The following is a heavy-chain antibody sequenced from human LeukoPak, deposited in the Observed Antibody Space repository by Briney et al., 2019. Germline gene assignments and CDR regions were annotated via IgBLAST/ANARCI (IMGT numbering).Heavy chain of an antibody. CDR2: INHSGST. J-gene: IGHJ5*02. CDR1: GRSFSGYY. CDR3: ARRAARGWFDP. D-gene: IGHD6-6*01. V-gene: IGHV4-34*01. Sequence: SETLSLTCAVYGRSFSGYYWSWIRQPPGKGLEWIGEINHSGSTNYNPSLKSRVTISVDTSKNQFSLKLSSVTAADTAVYYCARRAARGWFDPWGQGTLVTVSS.